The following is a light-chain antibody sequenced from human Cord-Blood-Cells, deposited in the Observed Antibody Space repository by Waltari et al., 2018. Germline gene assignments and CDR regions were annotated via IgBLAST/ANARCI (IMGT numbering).Light chain of an antibody. CDR2: DVS. V-gene: IGLV2-14*01. Sequence: SALTQPASVAGFPGQSITISCTGTRSAVGGYNYVSWYQQHPGKAPKLMIYDVSNRPSGVSNRFSGSKSGNTASLTISGLQAEDEADYYCSSYTSSSTLVVFGGGTKLTVL. CDR1: RSAVGGYNY. CDR3: SSYTSSSTLVV. J-gene: IGLJ2*01.